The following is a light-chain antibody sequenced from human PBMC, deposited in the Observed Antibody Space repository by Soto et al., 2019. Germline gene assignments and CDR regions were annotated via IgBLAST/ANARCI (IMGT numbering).Light chain of an antibody. J-gene: IGLJ1*01. Sequence: QSVLTQTPSVSGAPGQRVTISCTGSSSDIGAGYDVHWYQHHPGKAPKLIIYDVTSRPSGVSNRFSGSKSGNTASLTISGLQAEDEADYYCNSYTSLFTVRAVFGTGTKVTVL. CDR1: SSDIGAGYD. CDR3: NSYTSLFTVRAV. CDR2: DVT. V-gene: IGLV1-40*01.